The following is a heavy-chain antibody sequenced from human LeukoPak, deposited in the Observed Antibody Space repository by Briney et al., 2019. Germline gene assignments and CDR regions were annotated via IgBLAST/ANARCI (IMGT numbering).Heavy chain of an antibody. CDR3: ARDCDYSARGIYYDAYDI. CDR1: GFTFSSYA. V-gene: IGHV3-7*01. CDR2: MNQEGSQK. D-gene: IGHD3-22*01. J-gene: IGHJ3*02. Sequence: PAGGSLRLSCAAAGFTFSSYAMTWVRQAPREGLEWVANMNQEGSQKDYVDSVKGRFTISRDNTKNSLYLQMNSLRAEDTAVYYCARDCDYSARGIYYDAYDIWGRGTVVTVSS.